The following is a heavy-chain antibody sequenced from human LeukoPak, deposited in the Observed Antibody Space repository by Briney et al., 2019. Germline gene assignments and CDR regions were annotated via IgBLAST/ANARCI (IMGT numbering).Heavy chain of an antibody. V-gene: IGHV1-18*01. D-gene: IGHD3-22*01. CDR1: GYTFTSYG. CDR3: ARVDSSGYYQDLDY. J-gene: IGHJ4*02. CDR2: ISAYNGNT. Sequence: ASVKVSCKASGYTFTSYGISWVRQAPGQGLEWMGWISAYNGNTNYAQKLQGRVTMTTDTSTSTAYMELRSLRSDDTAVSYCARVDSSGYYQDLDYWGQGTLVTVSS.